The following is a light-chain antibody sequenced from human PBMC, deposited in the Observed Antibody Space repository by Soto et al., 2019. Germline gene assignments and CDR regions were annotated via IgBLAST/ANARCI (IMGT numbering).Light chain of an antibody. Sequence: AIQMTQSPSSLSASVGDGVTITCRASQGITTYLSWYQQRPGKAPKLLIYAASSLQSGVPSRFRGGGSGTVFTLTIGSLQPEDFATYYCLQDHSYPWTFGQGTKVELK. J-gene: IGKJ1*01. CDR2: AAS. CDR1: QGITTY. V-gene: IGKV1-6*01. CDR3: LQDHSYPWT.